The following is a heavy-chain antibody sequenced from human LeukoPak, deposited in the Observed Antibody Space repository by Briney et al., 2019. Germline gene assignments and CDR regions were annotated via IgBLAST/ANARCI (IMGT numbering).Heavy chain of an antibody. J-gene: IGHJ4*02. V-gene: IGHV3-30*04. D-gene: IGHD5-18*01. Sequence: GGSLRLSCAASGFTFSSYAVSWVRQAPGKGLDWVALISYDGSEKSYADSVKGRFTISRHNTKNTLYLQINILRAEDTAVYYCARDLYSYGPFDYWGQGTLVTVSS. CDR3: ARDLYSYGPFDY. CDR2: ISYDGSEK. CDR1: GFTFSSYA.